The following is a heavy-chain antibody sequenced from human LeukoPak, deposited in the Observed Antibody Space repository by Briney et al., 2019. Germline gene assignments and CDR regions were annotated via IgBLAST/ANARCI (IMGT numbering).Heavy chain of an antibody. J-gene: IGHJ4*02. V-gene: IGHV3-11*01. CDR3: ARVQLWSSLDY. Sequence: GGSLRLSCAASGFTFSDYYMSRSGNTIYYADSLKGRFTISRDNAKTSLYLQMNSLRAEDTAVYYCARVQLWSSLDYWGQGTLVTVSS. CDR2: RSGNTI. CDR1: GFTFSDYY. D-gene: IGHD3-10*01.